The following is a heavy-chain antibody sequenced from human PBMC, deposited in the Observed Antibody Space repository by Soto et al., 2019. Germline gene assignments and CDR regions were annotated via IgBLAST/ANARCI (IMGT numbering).Heavy chain of an antibody. J-gene: IGHJ4*02. Sequence: GGSLRLSCAASGFTFSSYSMNWVRQAPGKGLEWVSYISSSSSTIYYADSVKGRFTISRDNAKNSLYLQMNSLRAEDTAVYYCARSRPHSSGWPGDYYFDYWGQGTLVTVSS. CDR3: ARSRPHSSGWPGDYYFDY. CDR1: GFTFSSYS. CDR2: ISSSSSTI. D-gene: IGHD6-19*01. V-gene: IGHV3-48*01.